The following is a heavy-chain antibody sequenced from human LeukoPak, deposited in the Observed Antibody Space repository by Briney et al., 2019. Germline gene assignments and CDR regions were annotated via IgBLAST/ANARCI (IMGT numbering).Heavy chain of an antibody. CDR2: MNPNTGNV. CDR1: GYTFTNFD. Sequence: EASVKVSCKASGYTFTNFDINWVRQAAGQGLEWMGWMNPNTGNVGYAQKLQDRVTITWDASISTAYMDLSSLRSEDTAVYYCARVGYSNSYDYWGQGTLVTVSS. J-gene: IGHJ4*02. D-gene: IGHD4-11*01. V-gene: IGHV1-8*03. CDR3: ARVGYSNSYDY.